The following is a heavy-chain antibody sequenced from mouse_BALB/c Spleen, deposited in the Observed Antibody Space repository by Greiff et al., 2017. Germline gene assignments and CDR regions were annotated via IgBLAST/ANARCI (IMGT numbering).Heavy chain of an antibody. CDR3: ARGGIYYDYLFDY. V-gene: IGHV5-17*02. Sequence: EVHLVESGGGLVQPGGSRKLSCAASGFTFSSFGMHWVRQAPEKGLEWVAYISSGSSTIYYADTVKGRFTISRDNPKNTLFLQMTSLRSEDTAMYYCARGGIYYDYLFDYGGQGTTLTVSS. D-gene: IGHD2-4*01. J-gene: IGHJ2*01. CDR2: ISSGSSTI. CDR1: GFTFSSFG.